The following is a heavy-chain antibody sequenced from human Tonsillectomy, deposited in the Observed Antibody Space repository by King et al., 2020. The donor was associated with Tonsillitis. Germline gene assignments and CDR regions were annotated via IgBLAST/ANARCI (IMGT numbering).Heavy chain of an antibody. D-gene: IGHD3-10*01. J-gene: IGHJ6*02. CDR3: ARVSGGASGEYVMDL. Sequence: QLQESGPGLVKPSETLSLTCTVSGDSMRNSYWTWIRQPPGKGLEWVGYIYYSGSTEYSSSLKSRVSISIDTSKNQFSLKLTSVTAADTAVYYCARVSGGASGEYVMDLWGQGTTVTVSS. CDR1: GDSMRNSY. CDR2: IYYSGST. V-gene: IGHV4-59*01.